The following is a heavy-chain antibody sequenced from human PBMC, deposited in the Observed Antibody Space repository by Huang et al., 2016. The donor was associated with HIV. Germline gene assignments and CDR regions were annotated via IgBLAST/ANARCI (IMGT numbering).Heavy chain of an antibody. Sequence: QLQLQESGPGLVKPSETLSLTCTVSGDSISSTSYFWGWIRQPPGKGLEWIGSIYYRGGTCYNPTLKSRVTISVDTSKNQFSLKLISVSAADTAVYYWVRPSARRFWFDPWGQGTQVTVSS. D-gene: IGHD6-6*01. CDR2: IYYRGGT. J-gene: IGHJ5*02. V-gene: IGHV4-39*01. CDR1: GDSISSTSYF. CDR3: VRPSARRFWFDP.